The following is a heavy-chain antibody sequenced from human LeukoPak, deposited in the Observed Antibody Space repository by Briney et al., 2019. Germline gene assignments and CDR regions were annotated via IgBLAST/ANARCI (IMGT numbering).Heavy chain of an antibody. CDR1: GASIISDTYY. CDR3: ARNFYASSGYYLDDFYFDF. CDR2: IYYSGST. D-gene: IGHD3-22*01. V-gene: IGHV4-39*07. Sequence: SETLSLTCTVSGASIISDTYYWGWIRQPPGKGLEWIRSIYYSGSTYYSPSLKSRVTMSVDTSTNQFSLKLISVTAADTALYYCARNFYASSGYYLDDFYFDFWGQGTLVTVSS. J-gene: IGHJ4*02.